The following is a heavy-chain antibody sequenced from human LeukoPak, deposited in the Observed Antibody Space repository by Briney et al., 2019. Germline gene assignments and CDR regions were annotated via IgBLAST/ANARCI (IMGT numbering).Heavy chain of an antibody. CDR3: AKIHPFPV. Sequence: GGSLRLSCAASGFTFSSYAMHWVRQAPGKGLEWVAVISYDGSNKYYADSVKGRFTISRDNSKNTLYLQMNSLRAEDTAVYYCAKIHPFPVWGQGTLVTVSS. J-gene: IGHJ4*02. V-gene: IGHV3-30-3*02. CDR1: GFTFSSYA. CDR2: ISYDGSNK. D-gene: IGHD2-21*01.